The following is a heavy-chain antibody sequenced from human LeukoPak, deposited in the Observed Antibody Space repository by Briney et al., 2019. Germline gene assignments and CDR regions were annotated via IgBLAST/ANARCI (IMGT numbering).Heavy chain of an antibody. J-gene: IGHJ4*02. CDR1: GFTFSSYA. D-gene: IGHD3-22*01. Sequence: GGSLRLSCAASGFTFSSYAMSWVRQAPGKGLEWGSAIGGRGDSTYYADSVKGRFTISRDNSKNTLYLQMNSLRAEDTAVYYCAKRSTSGYFYFDYWGQGTLVTVSS. CDR3: AKRSTSGYFYFDY. CDR2: IGGRGDST. V-gene: IGHV3-23*01.